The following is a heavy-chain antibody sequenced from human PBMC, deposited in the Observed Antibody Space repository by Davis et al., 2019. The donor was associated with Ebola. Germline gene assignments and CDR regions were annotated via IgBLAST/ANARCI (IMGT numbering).Heavy chain of an antibody. CDR3: ARQTYDTVDYYYYGMDV. CDR2: TYHSGST. Sequence: MPGGSLRLSCTVSGGSLKSYYWSWIRQPPGKGLEWIGHTYHSGSTNYNPSLESRVTISVDTSKNQFSLEVTSVTAADTAVYYCARQTYDTVDYYYYGMDVWGHGTTVTVSS. J-gene: IGHJ6*02. D-gene: IGHD1-1*01. V-gene: IGHV4-59*08. CDR1: GGSLKSYY.